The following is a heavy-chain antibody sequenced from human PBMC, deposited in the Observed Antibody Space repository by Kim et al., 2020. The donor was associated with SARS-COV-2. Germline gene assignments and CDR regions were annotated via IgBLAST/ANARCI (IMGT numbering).Heavy chain of an antibody. Sequence: GGSLRLSCAASGFTFSSYAMHWVRQAPGKGLEWVVVIWYDGSNKYYADSVKGRFTISRDNSKNTLYLQMNSLRAEDTAVYYCAKEGDDFWSGYYTGYYY. CDR2: IWYDGSNK. CDR3: AKEGDDFWSGYYTGYYY. V-gene: IGHV3-33*06. D-gene: IGHD3-3*01. J-gene: IGHJ6*01. CDR1: GFTFSSYA.